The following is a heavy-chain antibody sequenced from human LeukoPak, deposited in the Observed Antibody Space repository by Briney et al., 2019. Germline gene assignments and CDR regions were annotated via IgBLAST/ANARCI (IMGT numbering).Heavy chain of an antibody. CDR3: ARARNKILAGYYSFDY. D-gene: IGHD3-9*01. CDR2: IYHTGGT. Sequence: SETLSLTCAVSGGAINTNNWWSWVRRPPGKGLEWIGEIYHTGGTNYNPSLKSRVTISGDKSKNQVSLRLSSVTAADTAIYYCARARNKILAGYYSFDYWGQGILVTVSS. J-gene: IGHJ4*02. V-gene: IGHV4-4*02. CDR1: GGAINTNNW.